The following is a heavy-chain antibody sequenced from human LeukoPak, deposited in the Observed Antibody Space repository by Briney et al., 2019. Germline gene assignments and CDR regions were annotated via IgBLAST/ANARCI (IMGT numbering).Heavy chain of an antibody. J-gene: IGHJ4*02. CDR1: GYTFTGYY. Sequence: ASVKVSCKASGYTFTGYYMHWVRQAPGQGLEWMGWINPNSGGTNYAQKFQGRVTMTRDTSISTAYMELSRLRSDDTAVYYCARDPGGDYDYVWGSYRPPGGTEVFDFWGQGTLVTVSS. D-gene: IGHD3-16*02. CDR3: ARDPGGDYDYVWGSYRPPGGTEVFDF. CDR2: INPNSGGT. V-gene: IGHV1-2*02.